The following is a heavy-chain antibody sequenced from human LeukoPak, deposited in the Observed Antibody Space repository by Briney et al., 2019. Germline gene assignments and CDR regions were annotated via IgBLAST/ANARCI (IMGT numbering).Heavy chain of an antibody. CDR2: IYYSGST. V-gene: IGHV4-31*03. Sequence: SETLSLTCTVSGGSISSGGYYWRWIRQHPGKGLEWIAYIYYSGSTYYNPSLKSRVTISVDTSKNQFSLKLSSVTAADTAVYYCARDVVVAANPAGYYYYGMDVWGQGTTVTVSS. CDR3: ARDVVVAANPAGYYYYGMDV. J-gene: IGHJ6*02. CDR1: GGSISSGGYY. D-gene: IGHD2-15*01.